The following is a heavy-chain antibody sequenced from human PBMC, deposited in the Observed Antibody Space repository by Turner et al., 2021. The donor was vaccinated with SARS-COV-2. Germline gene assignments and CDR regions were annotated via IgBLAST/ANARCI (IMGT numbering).Heavy chain of an antibody. CDR3: AKNLIRHYQLLYPPNYYGMDV. CDR1: GFTFSRYG. Sequence: QVQLVESGGGVVQPGRSLRLYCAASGFTFSRYGMHWVRQAPGKGLEWVAVISYDGSNKYYADSVKGRFTISRDNSKNTLYLQMNSLRAEDTAVYYCAKNLIRHYQLLYPPNYYGMDVWGQGTTVTVSS. D-gene: IGHD2-2*02. V-gene: IGHV3-30*18. J-gene: IGHJ6*02. CDR2: ISYDGSNK.